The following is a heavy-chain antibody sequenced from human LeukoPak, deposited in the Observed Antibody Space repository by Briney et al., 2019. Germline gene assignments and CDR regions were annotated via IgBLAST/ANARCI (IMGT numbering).Heavy chain of an antibody. J-gene: IGHJ6*03. D-gene: IGHD3-3*01. V-gene: IGHV4-34*01. CDR3: AREKGFTIFGVVIVYYYYYMDV. Sequence: SEALSLTCAVYGGSFSGYYWSWIREPPGGGLGWIGEINHSGGTNYNPSIKSRVTISVDPSKNQFSLKLSSVTAADTAVYYCAREKGFTIFGVVIVYYYYYMDVWGKGTTVTVSS. CDR2: INHSGGT. CDR1: GGSFSGYY.